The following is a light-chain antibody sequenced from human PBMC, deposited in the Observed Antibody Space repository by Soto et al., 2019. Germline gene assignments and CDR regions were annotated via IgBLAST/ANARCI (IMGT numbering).Light chain of an antibody. Sequence: DIPMTQSPSSLSASVGDRVTITCRASENIARYLNWYQQRPGKAPEHVISAASSLQSGVPSRFSGGGSRTDFTLTISSLQPEDVATYYCQQSYGIPRSFGQGIEVEFK. J-gene: IGKJ1*01. V-gene: IGKV1-39*01. CDR2: AAS. CDR1: ENIARY. CDR3: QQSYGIPRS.